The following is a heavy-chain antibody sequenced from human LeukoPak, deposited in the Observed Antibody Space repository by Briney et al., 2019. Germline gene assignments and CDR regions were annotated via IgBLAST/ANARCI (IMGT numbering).Heavy chain of an antibody. D-gene: IGHD2-2*01. J-gene: IGHJ6*03. V-gene: IGHV4-39*01. Sequence: PSETLSLTCTVSGGSISSGSYYWGWIRQPPGKGLEWIGSIYYSGSTYYNPSLKSRVTISVDTSKNQFSLKLSSVTAADTAVYYCARRYCSSTSCYARYYYMDVWGKGTTVTVSS. CDR2: IYYSGST. CDR1: GGSISSGSYY. CDR3: ARRYCSSTSCYARYYYMDV.